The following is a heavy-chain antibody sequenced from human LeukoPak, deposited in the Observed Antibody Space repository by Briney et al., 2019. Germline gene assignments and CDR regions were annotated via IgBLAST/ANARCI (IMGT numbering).Heavy chain of an antibody. V-gene: IGHV1-2*06. D-gene: IGHD7-27*01. CDR1: XXXFXXXX. Sequence: ASVXXSCKASXXXFXXXXXXXVXQXPXXXXXXMGRINPNSGGTNYAPNFQGRVTMTRDTSISTAYMELSRLRSDDTAVYYCALNWGHDAFDIWGQGTMVTVSS. CDR2: INPNSGGT. CDR3: ALNWGHDAFDI. J-gene: IGHJ3*02.